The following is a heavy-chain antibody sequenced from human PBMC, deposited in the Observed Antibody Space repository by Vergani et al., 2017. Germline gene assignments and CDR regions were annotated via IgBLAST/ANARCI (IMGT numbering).Heavy chain of an antibody. Sequence: QVQLVQSGAEVKKPGASVKVSCKASGYTFTSYYMHWVRQAPGQGLEWMGIINPSGGSTSYAQKFQGRVTMTRDPSTSTVYLELSSLRSEDTAVYYCAREVPFRTRWFDPWGQGTLVTVSS. D-gene: IGHD2-8*01. J-gene: IGHJ5*02. V-gene: IGHV1-46*01. CDR2: INPSGGST. CDR3: AREVPFRTRWFDP. CDR1: GYTFTSYY.